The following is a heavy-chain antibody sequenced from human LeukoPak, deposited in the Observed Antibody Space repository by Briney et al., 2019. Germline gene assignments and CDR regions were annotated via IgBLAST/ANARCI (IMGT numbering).Heavy chain of an antibody. CDR2: IYYSGST. Sequence: KSSETLSLTCTVSGGSISSYYWSWIQQPPGKGLEWIGYIYYSGSTNYNPSLKSRVTISVDTSKNQFSLKLSSVTAADTAVYYCARDGDGYTDYYGMDVWGQGTTVTVSS. J-gene: IGHJ6*02. CDR3: ARDGDGYTDYYGMDV. CDR1: GGSISSYY. D-gene: IGHD5-24*01. V-gene: IGHV4-59*01.